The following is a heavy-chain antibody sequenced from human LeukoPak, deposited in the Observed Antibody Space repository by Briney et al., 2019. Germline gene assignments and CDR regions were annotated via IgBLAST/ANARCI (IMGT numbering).Heavy chain of an antibody. Sequence: TGGSLRLSCAASGFTFSSYAMSWVRQAPGKGLEWVSAISGSGGSTYYADSVKGRFTISRDNSKNTLYLQMNSLRAEDTAAYYCAKAKGPMIVVASDYWGQGTLVTVSS. CDR1: GFTFSSYA. V-gene: IGHV3-23*01. J-gene: IGHJ4*02. CDR2: ISGSGGST. CDR3: AKAKGPMIVVASDY. D-gene: IGHD3-22*01.